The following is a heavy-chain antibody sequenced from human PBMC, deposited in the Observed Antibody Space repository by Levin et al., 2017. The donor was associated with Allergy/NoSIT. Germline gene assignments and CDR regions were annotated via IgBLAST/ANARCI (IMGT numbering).Heavy chain of an antibody. Sequence: GGSLRLSCTASGFTFADSAVTWLRQAPGKGLEWVGFIRSKPNGGTTEYAASVDGRFAISRDDSKSIAYLQMNSLKIEDTAVYYCSRDTRGSWFFDLWGRGTLVIVSS. J-gene: IGHJ2*01. CDR2: IRSKPNGGTT. CDR3: SRDTRGSWFFDL. V-gene: IGHV3-49*03. D-gene: IGHD1-26*01. CDR1: GFTFADSA.